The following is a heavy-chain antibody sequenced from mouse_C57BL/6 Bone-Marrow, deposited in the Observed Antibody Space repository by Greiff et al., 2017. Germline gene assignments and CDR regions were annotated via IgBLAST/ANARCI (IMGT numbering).Heavy chain of an antibody. CDR2: FTMYSGAT. CDR1: YFAFMASA. V-gene: IGHV1-49*01. J-gene: IGHJ4*01. D-gene: IGHD2-2*01. Sequence: LQQSGAELVRPGSSVKLSCKDSYFAFMASAMHWVKQSPGHGLEWIGSFTMYSGATEYSENFKGKATLTADTSSSTAYMQLSSLTSEDSAIYYCARSGGYDDGMDYWGQGTSVTVSS. CDR3: ARSGGYDDGMDY.